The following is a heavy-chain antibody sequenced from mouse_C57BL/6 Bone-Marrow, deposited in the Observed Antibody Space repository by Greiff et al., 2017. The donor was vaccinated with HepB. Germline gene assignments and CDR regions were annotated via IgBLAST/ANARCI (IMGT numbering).Heavy chain of an antibody. D-gene: IGHD1-1*01. CDR2: IRSKSNNYAT. CDR1: GFSFNTYA. Sequence: EVKLMESGGGLVQPKGSLKLSCAASGFSFNTYAMNWVRQAPGKGLEWVARIRSKSNNYATYYADSVKDRFTISRDDSESMLYLQMNNLKTEDTAMYYCVRPTTVGAMDYWGQGTSVTVSS. J-gene: IGHJ4*01. CDR3: VRPTTVGAMDY. V-gene: IGHV10-1*01.